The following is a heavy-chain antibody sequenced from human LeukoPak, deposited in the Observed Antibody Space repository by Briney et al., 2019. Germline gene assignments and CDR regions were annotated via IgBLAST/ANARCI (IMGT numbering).Heavy chain of an antibody. J-gene: IGHJ6*03. Sequence: GGSLRLSCAASGFTFDDYAMHWVRQAPGKGPEWVSLISWDGGSTYYADSVKGRFTISRDNSKNSLYLQMNSLRAEDTALYYCAKDSSPKGYYYYMDVWGKGTTVTVSS. D-gene: IGHD6-13*01. CDR3: AKDSSPKGYYYYMDV. CDR2: ISWDGGST. V-gene: IGHV3-43D*03. CDR1: GFTFDDYA.